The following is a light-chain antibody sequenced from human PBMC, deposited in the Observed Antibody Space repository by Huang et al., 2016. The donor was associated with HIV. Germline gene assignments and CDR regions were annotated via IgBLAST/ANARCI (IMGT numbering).Light chain of an antibody. CDR3: QQYNNWPPAT. J-gene: IGKJ3*01. V-gene: IGKV3-15*01. CDR2: GAS. CDR1: QSVSSN. Sequence: EIVMTQSPATLSVSPGERATLSCRASQSVSSNLAWYQQKPGQAPRLLIYGASTRATGIPARFSGRGSGTEFTLTISSLQSEDFAVYYCQQYNNWPPATFGPGTKVDIK.